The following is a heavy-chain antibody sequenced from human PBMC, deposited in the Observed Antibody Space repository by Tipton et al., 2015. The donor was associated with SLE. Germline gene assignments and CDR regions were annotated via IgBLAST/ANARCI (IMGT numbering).Heavy chain of an antibody. Sequence: SLRLSCAASGFSFTTYAMSWVRQAPGKGLEWVSAISGDSGSTYYADSVKGRFTISRDSSRNTLSLQMDSLRAEDTAMYYCAKGSAAVRPYYFDYWGQGALVTVSS. CDR1: GFSFTTYA. CDR2: ISGDSGST. D-gene: IGHD2-2*01. V-gene: IGHV3-23*01. CDR3: AKGSAAVRPYYFDY. J-gene: IGHJ4*02.